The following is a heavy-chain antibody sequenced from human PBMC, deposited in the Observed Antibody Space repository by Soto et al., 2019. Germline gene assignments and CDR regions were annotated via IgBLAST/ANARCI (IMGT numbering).Heavy chain of an antibody. CDR3: ARDLAMDTAIGIYFDY. V-gene: IGHV1-46*01. Sequence: ASVKVSCKASGYTFTSYYMHWVRQAPGQGLEWMGIINPSGGSTSYAQKFQGRVTMTRDTSTSTVYMELSSLRSEDTAVYYCARDLAMDTAIGIYFDYWGQGTLVTVSS. CDR1: GYTFTSYY. J-gene: IGHJ4*02. CDR2: INPSGGST. D-gene: IGHD5-18*01.